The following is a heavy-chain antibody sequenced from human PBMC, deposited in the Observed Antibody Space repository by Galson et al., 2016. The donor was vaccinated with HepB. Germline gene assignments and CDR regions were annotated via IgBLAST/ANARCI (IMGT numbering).Heavy chain of an antibody. D-gene: IGHD3-16*01. CDR3: ARRGLVGDALDI. V-gene: IGHV3-7*03. CDR1: GFTFSGYW. J-gene: IGHJ3*02. Sequence: SLRLSCAASGFTFSGYWMSWVRQAPGRGLEWVANIKEDGSEKYYVDSVKGRFTISRDNSKNNLYLHMNNLRAEDTAVYYCARRGLVGDALDIWGRGTMVTVSS. CDR2: IKEDGSEK.